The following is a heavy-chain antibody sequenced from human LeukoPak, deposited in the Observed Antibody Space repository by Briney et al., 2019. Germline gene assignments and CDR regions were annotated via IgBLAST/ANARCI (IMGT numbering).Heavy chain of an antibody. J-gene: IGHJ4*02. CDR3: AGSSGWQFDY. CDR2: IYPGDSDT. CDR1: GYSFTSYW. V-gene: IGHV5-51*01. D-gene: IGHD6-19*01. Sequence: RGESLKISCKGSGYSFTSYWIGCVGQMPGKGLEWMGIIYPGDSDTRYSPSFQGHVTISADKSISTAYLQWSSVKASDAAMYYCAGSSGWQFDYWGQGTLVTVSS.